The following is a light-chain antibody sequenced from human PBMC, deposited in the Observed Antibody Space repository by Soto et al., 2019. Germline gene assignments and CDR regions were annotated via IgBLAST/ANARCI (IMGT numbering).Light chain of an antibody. CDR2: DVS. CDR3: SSYTTSNTRQIV. Sequence: QSVLTQPASVSGSPGQSINISCTGTGSDVGGYNYVSWYQHHPGKAPKLIIYDVSNRPSGVSNPFPGSKSGNTASLTISGLQPEDEADYYCSSYTTSNTRQIVFGTGTKVTVL. J-gene: IGLJ1*01. CDR1: GSDVGGYNY. V-gene: IGLV2-14*03.